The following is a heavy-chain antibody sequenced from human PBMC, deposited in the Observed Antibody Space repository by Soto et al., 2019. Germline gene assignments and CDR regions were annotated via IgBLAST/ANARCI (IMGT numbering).Heavy chain of an antibody. CDR1: GYTLTELS. D-gene: IGHD3-9*01. CDR2: FDPEDGET. V-gene: IGHV1-24*01. CDR3: ARDVSGFDWLAT. J-gene: IGHJ5*02. Sequence: ASVKVSCKVSGYTLTELSMHWVRQAPGKGLEWMGGFDPEDGETIYAQKFQGRVTMTTDTSTSTAYMELRSLRSDDTAVYYCARDVSGFDWLATWGQGTLVTVSS.